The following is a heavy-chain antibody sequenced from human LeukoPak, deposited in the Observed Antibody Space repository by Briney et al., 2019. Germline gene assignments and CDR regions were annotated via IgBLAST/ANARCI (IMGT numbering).Heavy chain of an antibody. Sequence: GGSLRLSCTTSGFTFRDHAMSWFRQAPGKGLEWVGLIKSKAHGGTTESAASVKGRFTISRDDAKSIAYLQMNSLKTEDTAVYYCSRDYSIVKTTIFLDYWGQGTLVTLSS. J-gene: IGHJ4*02. CDR3: SRDYSIVKTTIFLDY. V-gene: IGHV3-49*03. CDR2: IKSKAHGGTT. CDR1: GFTFRDHA. D-gene: IGHD1-26*01.